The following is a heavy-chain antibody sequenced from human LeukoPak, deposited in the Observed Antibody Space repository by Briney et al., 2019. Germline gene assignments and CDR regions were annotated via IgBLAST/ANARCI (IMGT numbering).Heavy chain of an antibody. D-gene: IGHD6-13*01. V-gene: IGHV3-21*01. J-gene: IGHJ4*02. CDR2: ISSSISYI. CDR1: GFTFSSYS. CDR3: ATEGTSFGSSWYNFDS. Sequence: GRSLRLAWAAAGFTFSSYSINWVRQDPGNGRGWVSSISSSISYIYYTTSLKARFTISRDNAKNSLDLQMNSLRAEDTAVYYCATEGTSFGSSWYNFDSWGQGTLVTVSS.